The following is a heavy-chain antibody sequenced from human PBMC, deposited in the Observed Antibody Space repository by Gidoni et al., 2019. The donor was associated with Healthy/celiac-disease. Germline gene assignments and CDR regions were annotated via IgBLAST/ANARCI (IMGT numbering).Heavy chain of an antibody. CDR2: IIPIFGTA. CDR1: GGTFSSYA. Sequence: QVQLVQSGAEVKKPGSSVKVSCKASGGTFSSYAISWVRQAPGQGLEWMGGIIPIFGTANYAQKFQGRVTITADKSTSTAYMELSSLRSEDTAVYYCARGITGTTWYYYYGMDVWGQGTTVTVSS. J-gene: IGHJ6*02. V-gene: IGHV1-69*06. D-gene: IGHD1-7*01. CDR3: ARGITGTTWYYYYGMDV.